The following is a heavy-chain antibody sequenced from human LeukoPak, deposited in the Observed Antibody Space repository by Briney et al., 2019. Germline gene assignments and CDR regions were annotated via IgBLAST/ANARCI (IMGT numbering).Heavy chain of an antibody. CDR3: ARHGVMTAADY. D-gene: IGHD6-13*01. CDR2: IYYSGST. Sequence: SETLSLTCTVSGGSISSYYWSWIRQPPGKGLEWIGYIYYSGSTNYNPSLKSRVTISVDTSKNQFSLKLSSVTAADTAVYYCARHGVMTAADYWGQGTLVTVSS. CDR1: GGSISSYY. V-gene: IGHV4-59*08. J-gene: IGHJ4*02.